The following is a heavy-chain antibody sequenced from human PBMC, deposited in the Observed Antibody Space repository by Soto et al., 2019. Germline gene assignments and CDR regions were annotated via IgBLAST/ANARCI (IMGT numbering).Heavy chain of an antibody. CDR2: IYYSGST. Sequence: QVQLQESGPGLVKPSQTLSLTCTVSGGSISSGDYYWSWIRQPPGKGLEWIGYIYYSGSTYYNPSLKSRVTISVDTSKNQFSLKLSSVTAADTAVYYCARERITMIVVGDAFDIWGQGTMVTVSS. V-gene: IGHV4-30-4*01. CDR1: GGSISSGDYY. CDR3: ARERITMIVVGDAFDI. D-gene: IGHD3-22*01. J-gene: IGHJ3*02.